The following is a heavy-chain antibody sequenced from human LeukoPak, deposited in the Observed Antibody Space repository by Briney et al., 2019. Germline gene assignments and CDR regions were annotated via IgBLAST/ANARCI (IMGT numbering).Heavy chain of an antibody. CDR3: ARDWFDGDYDRFDY. J-gene: IGHJ4*02. D-gene: IGHD4-17*01. CDR2: INQDGSQK. V-gene: IGHV3-7*03. Sequence: GGSLRLSCAVSGFTFSSYWMSWFRQAPGKGLEWVANINQDGSQKFSVDSVKGRFTTSRDNAKNSLSLQMNSLRVEDTAVYYCARDWFDGDYDRFDYWGQGTLVTVSS. CDR1: GFTFSSYW.